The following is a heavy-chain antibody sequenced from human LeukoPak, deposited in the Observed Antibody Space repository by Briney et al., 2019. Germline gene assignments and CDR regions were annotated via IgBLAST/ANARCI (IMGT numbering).Heavy chain of an antibody. CDR2: INWNGGST. D-gene: IGHD2-15*01. Sequence: RPGGSLRLSXAASGFTFSSYAMSWVRQAPGKGLEWVSGINWNGGSTGYADSVKGRFTISRDNAKNSLYLQMNSLRAEDTALYYCARSVAASRDYWGQGTLVTVSS. CDR3: ARSVAASRDY. J-gene: IGHJ4*02. CDR1: GFTFSSYA. V-gene: IGHV3-20*04.